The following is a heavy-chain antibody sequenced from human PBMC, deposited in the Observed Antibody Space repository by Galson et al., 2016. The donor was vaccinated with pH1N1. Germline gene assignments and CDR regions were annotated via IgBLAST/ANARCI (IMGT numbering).Heavy chain of an antibody. Sequence: QSGAEVKKPGESLKISCKGSGNSFSTSWIGWVRQLPGKGLEWMGIIYVGDSDTRYNPSFQGQVTISADKSIRTAYLQWSSLKASDTAIYYCAEHAALGPPVFFYYMDVWGNGTTVTVSS. CDR2: IYVGDSDT. D-gene: IGHD1/OR15-1a*01. J-gene: IGHJ6*03. CDR1: GNSFSTSW. V-gene: IGHV5-51*03. CDR3: AEHAALGPPVFFYYMDV.